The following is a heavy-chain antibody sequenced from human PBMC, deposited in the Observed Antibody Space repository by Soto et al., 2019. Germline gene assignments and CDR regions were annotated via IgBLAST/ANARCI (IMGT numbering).Heavy chain of an antibody. CDR3: ARRVGSDFDY. CDR1: DGSISSYY. J-gene: IGHJ4*02. D-gene: IGHD1-26*01. CDR2: IFYTGST. Sequence: SETLSLTCTVSDGSISSYYWGWIRQPPGKGLEWIGYIFYTGSTNYNPSLKSRVTISVDTSKNQFSLTLSSVTAADTAVYYCARRVGSDFDYWGQGTLVTVSS. V-gene: IGHV4-59*01.